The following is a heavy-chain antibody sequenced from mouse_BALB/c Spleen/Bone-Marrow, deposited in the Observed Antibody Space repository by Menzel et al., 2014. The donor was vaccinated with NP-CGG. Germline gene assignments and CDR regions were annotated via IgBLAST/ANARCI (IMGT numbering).Heavy chain of an antibody. CDR3: ARRRREYYFDY. CDR2: IYPGDGDT. CDR1: GYTFTSYW. D-gene: IGHD2-12*01. V-gene: IGHV1-87*01. J-gene: IGHJ2*01. Sequence: QVQLQQSGAELARPGASVKLSCKASGYTFTSYWMQWVKQRPGQGLEWIGAIYPGDGDTRYTQKFKGKATSTADKSSSTAYMQLSSLASEDSAVYYCARRRREYYFDYWGQGTTLTVSS.